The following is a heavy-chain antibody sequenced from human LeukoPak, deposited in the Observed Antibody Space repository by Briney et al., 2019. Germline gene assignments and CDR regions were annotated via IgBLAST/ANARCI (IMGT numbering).Heavy chain of an antibody. CDR1: GFTFRNEE. D-gene: IGHD5-18*01. V-gene: IGHV3-48*03. J-gene: IGHJ4*02. CDR3: AKTYRDYFDY. CDR2: ISNTGSPI. Sequence: PGGSLRLSCVVSGFTFRNEEMNWVRQAPGKGLEWIAYISNTGSPIHYRDSVKGRFTISRDNAKNTVSLQLNSLRAEDTAIYYCAKTYRDYFDYWGRGTLVTVSS.